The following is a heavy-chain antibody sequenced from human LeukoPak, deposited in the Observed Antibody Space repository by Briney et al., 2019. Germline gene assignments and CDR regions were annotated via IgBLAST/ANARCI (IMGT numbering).Heavy chain of an antibody. D-gene: IGHD1-26*01. CDR2: IYHSGST. V-gene: IGHV4-38-2*02. J-gene: IGHJ4*02. CDR1: GYSISSGYY. CDR3: ARDVGSGSYSGDY. Sequence: SETLSLTCTVSGYSISSGYYWGWIRQPPGKGLEWIGSIYHSGSTYYNPSLKSRVTISVDTSKNQFSLKLSSVTAADTAVYYCARDVGSGSYSGDYWGQGTLVTVSS.